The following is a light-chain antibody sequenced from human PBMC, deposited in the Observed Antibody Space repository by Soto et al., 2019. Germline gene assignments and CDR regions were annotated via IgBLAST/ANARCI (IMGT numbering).Light chain of an antibody. V-gene: IGKV3-11*01. CDR3: QQRFSWPLT. CDR2: EAA. Sequence: EVVLTQSPATLSLSPGDRVALSCRASQSVGTSLAWYQQKPGQTPRLLLYEAAIRAAGIPARFSASGSGTDFILTISSLAPEDFAVYFCQQRFSWPLTFGGGTKVEMK. J-gene: IGKJ4*01. CDR1: QSVGTS.